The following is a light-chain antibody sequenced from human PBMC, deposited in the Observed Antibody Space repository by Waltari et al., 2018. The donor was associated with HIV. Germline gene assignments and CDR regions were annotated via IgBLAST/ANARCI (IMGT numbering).Light chain of an antibody. V-gene: IGKV2-28*01. CDR2: LGS. CDR3: MQALQTRGT. CDR1: HSILRTNVSNS. Sequence: TVMTQSPLSPPVTPAAPAPLSCRSSHSILRTNVSNSLDWYVQKPGQSPQLLIYLGSNRASGVPDRFSGSGSGTDFTLKISRVEAEDVGVYYCMQALQTRGTFGQGTKLEIK. J-gene: IGKJ2*01.